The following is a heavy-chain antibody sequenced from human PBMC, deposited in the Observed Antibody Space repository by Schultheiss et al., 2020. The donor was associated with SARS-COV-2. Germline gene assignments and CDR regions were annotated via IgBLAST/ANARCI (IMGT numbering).Heavy chain of an antibody. V-gene: IGHV3-30*18. J-gene: IGHJ3*01. D-gene: IGHD3-10*01. CDR3: AKGGAELLWFGEFIL. Sequence: GESLKISCAASGFTFSSYGMHWVRQAPGKGLEWVAVISYDGSNKYYADSVKGRFTISRDNSKNTLYLQMNSLRAEDTAVYYCAKGGAELLWFGEFILWGQGTMVTVSS. CDR2: ISYDGSNK. CDR1: GFTFSSYG.